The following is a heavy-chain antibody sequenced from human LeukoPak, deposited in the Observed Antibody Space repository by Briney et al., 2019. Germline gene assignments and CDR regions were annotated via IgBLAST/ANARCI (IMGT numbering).Heavy chain of an antibody. CDR1: GYTFTSYG. Sequence: GASVKVSCKASGYTFTSYGISWVRQAPGQGLEWMGWISAYNGNTNYAQRLQGRVTMTTDTSTSTAYMELRSLRSDDTAVYYCARDRVGRYYYDSSAYKNFDFWGQGTLVTVSS. CDR2: ISAYNGNT. D-gene: IGHD3-22*01. V-gene: IGHV1-18*01. J-gene: IGHJ4*02. CDR3: ARDRVGRYYYDSSAYKNFDF.